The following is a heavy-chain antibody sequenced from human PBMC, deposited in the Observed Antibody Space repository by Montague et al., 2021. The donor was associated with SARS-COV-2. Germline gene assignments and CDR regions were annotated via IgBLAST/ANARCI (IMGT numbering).Heavy chain of an antibody. CDR3: ARAQNICFIANCVNYFDL. V-gene: IGHV4-59*01. J-gene: IGHJ4*02. CDR1: GGSTSNYY. Sequence: SETLSLTCSVSGGSTSNYYWTWIRQSPGKGLQWIGYIFYTGSEKFNPSLKTRVSMSLDAPKNHFSLRLSAVTAADTARYYCARAQNICFIANCVNYFDLWGLGALVTVSS. CDR2: IFYTGSE. D-gene: IGHD2-15*01.